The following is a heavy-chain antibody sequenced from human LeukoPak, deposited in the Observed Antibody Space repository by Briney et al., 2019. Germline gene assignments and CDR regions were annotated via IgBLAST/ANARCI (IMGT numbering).Heavy chain of an antibody. CDR2: IYHSGST. D-gene: IGHD3-3*01. Sequence: SETLSLTCAVSGGSISSSNWWSWVRQPPGKGLEWIGEIYHSGSTNYNPSLKSRVTISVDKSKNQFSLKLSSVTAADTAVYYCAREIQYYDFWSGCFDYWGQGTLVTVSS. CDR1: GGSISSSNW. V-gene: IGHV4-4*02. CDR3: AREIQYYDFWSGCFDY. J-gene: IGHJ4*02.